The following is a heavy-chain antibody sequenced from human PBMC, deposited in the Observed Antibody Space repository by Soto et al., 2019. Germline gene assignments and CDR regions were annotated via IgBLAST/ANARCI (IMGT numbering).Heavy chain of an antibody. Sequence: EVQLLESGGGLVQPGGSLRLSCAASGFTFSSYAMSWVRQAPVKGLEWVSAISGSGGSTYYADSVKGRFTISRDNSKNTLYLQMNSLRAEDTAVYYCAKASVVYDSSGYYPGYFDYWGQGTLGTVSS. CDR1: GFTFSSYA. J-gene: IGHJ4*02. CDR3: AKASVVYDSSGYYPGYFDY. CDR2: ISGSGGST. V-gene: IGHV3-23*01. D-gene: IGHD3-22*01.